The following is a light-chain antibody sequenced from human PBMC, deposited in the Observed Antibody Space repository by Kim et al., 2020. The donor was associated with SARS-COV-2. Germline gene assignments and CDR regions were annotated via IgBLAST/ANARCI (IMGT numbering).Light chain of an antibody. V-gene: IGKV2-29*02. J-gene: IGKJ5*01. CDR1: QSLLNSDGRTY. CDR2: EVS. CDR3: MQGRRSPMT. Sequence: DIVMTQTPLSLSVTPGQPASVSCKSSQSLLNSDGRTYVYWYVQKPGQSPQLVIFEVSSRFSGVPDRFSGSGSGTDFTLKISRVEAEDVGVYYCMQGRRSPMTFGQGTRLEIK.